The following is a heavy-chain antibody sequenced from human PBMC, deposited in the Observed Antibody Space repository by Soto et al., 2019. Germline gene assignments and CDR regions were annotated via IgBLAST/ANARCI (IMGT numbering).Heavy chain of an antibody. V-gene: IGHV1-3*01. D-gene: IGHD6-13*01. CDR2: INAYNGNT. J-gene: IGHJ4*02. CDR3: ARSGQQLKHDY. Sequence: ASVKVSCKTSGYTFTSYAMHWVRQAPGQRLEWMGWINAYNGNTKYSQKYQGRVTFTRDTSARTVYMELRSLRSDDTAVYYCARSGQQLKHDYWGQGTLVTVSS. CDR1: GYTFTSYA.